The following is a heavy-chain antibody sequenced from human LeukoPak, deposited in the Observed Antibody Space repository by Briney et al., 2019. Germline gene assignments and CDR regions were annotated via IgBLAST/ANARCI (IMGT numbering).Heavy chain of an antibody. V-gene: IGHV3-11*01. J-gene: IGHJ6*02. CDR2: ISSSGSTI. CDR3: ARDIVVPAALMGDYYYYGMDV. Sequence: GGSLRLSCAASGFTFSDYYMSWIGQAPGKGLEWVSYISSSGSTIYYADSVKGRFTISRDNAKNSLYLQMNSLRAEDTAVYYCARDIVVPAALMGDYYYYGMDVWGQGTTVTVSS. D-gene: IGHD2-2*01. CDR1: GFTFSDYY.